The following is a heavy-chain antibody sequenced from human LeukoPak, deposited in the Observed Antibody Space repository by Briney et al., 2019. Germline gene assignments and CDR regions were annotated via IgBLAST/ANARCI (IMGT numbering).Heavy chain of an antibody. CDR2: VSSSSTYI. J-gene: IGHJ3*02. V-gene: IGHV3-21*01. D-gene: IGHD3-10*01. Sequence: NPGGSLRLSRAASGFTFSTYSMNWVRQAPGKGLQWVSSVSSSSTYIYYADSVKGRFTISRDNAKNSLYLQMNSLRGEDTAVYYCARGDGATPPDVFDIWGQGTMVTLSS. CDR1: GFTFSTYS. CDR3: ARGDGATPPDVFDI.